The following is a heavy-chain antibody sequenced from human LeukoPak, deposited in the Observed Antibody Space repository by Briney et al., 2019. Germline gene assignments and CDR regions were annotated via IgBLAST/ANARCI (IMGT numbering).Heavy chain of an antibody. D-gene: IGHD2-2*01. CDR1: GFTFSSHG. CDR2: IWYDGSDK. V-gene: IGHV3-33*01. J-gene: IGHJ5*02. Sequence: GGSLRLSCVASGFTFSSHGMHWIRQAPGKGLEWVAVIWYDGSDKYYADSVKGRFIISRDNSKNTLYLQMNSLRAEDAAVYYCARTGYCSSTSCSAGFDPWGQGTLVTVSS. CDR3: ARTGYCSSTSCSAGFDP.